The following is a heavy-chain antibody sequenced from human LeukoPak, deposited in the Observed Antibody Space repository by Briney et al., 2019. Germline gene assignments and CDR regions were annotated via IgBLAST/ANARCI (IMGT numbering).Heavy chain of an antibody. Sequence: PGGSLRLSCAASGFAFRTYEMNWVRQAPGKGLEWVSYISSSGSTIYYADSVKGRFTISRDNAKNSLYLQMKSLRAEDTAIYYCASSYCSGGSCYSWWFDPWGQGTLVTVSS. CDR2: ISSSGSTI. V-gene: IGHV3-48*03. J-gene: IGHJ5*02. CDR3: ASSYCSGGSCYSWWFDP. D-gene: IGHD2-15*01. CDR1: GFAFRTYE.